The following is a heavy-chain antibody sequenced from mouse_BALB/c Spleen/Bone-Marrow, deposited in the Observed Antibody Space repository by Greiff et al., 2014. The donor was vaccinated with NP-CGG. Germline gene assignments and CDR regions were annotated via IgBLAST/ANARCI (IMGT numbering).Heavy chain of an antibody. CDR1: EFTFSDYY. CDR2: ISDGGGYT. CDR3: ARSGERYGAMDY. J-gene: IGHJ4*01. V-gene: IGHV5-4*02. Sequence: EVHLVESGGGLVKPGGSLKLSCAASEFTFSDYYMYWVRQTPEKRLEWVATISDGGGYTYYPDSVWGRFTISRDNAKNNLYLQMSSLKSEDTAMYYCARSGERYGAMDYWGQGTSVNVFS. D-gene: IGHD2-10*02.